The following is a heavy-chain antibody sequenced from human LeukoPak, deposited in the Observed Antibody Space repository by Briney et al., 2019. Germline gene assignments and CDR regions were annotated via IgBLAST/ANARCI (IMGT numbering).Heavy chain of an antibody. CDR2: IRSKANSYAT. Sequence: GALRLSCAASGFTFSGSAMHWVRQASGKGLEWVGRIRSKANSYATAYAASVKGRFTISRDDSKNTAYLQMNSLKTEDTAVYYCTSGYSSSLFDYWGQGTLVTVSS. CDR3: TSGYSSSLFDY. V-gene: IGHV3-73*01. J-gene: IGHJ4*02. CDR1: GFTFSGSA. D-gene: IGHD6-6*01.